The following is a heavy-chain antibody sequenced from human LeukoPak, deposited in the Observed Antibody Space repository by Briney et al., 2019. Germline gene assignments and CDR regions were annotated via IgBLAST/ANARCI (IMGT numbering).Heavy chain of an antibody. CDR1: CGSISSSSYY. CDR3: ARMVPEYSSSWDGLFDY. V-gene: IGHV4-39*01. CDR2: IYYSGST. Sequence: SETLSLTCTVSCGSISSSSYYWGWIRQPPGKGLEWIGSIYYSGSTYYNPSLKSRVTISVDTSKNQFSLKLSSVTAADTAVYYCARMVPEYSSSWDGLFDYWGQGTLVTVSS. D-gene: IGHD6-13*01. J-gene: IGHJ4*02.